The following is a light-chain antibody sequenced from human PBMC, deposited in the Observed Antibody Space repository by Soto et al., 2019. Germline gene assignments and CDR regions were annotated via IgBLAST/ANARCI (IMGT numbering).Light chain of an antibody. V-gene: IGKV1-6*01. CDR1: QSIVTY. CDR2: AAT. J-gene: IGKJ4*01. Sequence: IQMTQSPSSLSASVGDRVTITCRASQSIVTYLNWYLQKPGKAPKLLIYAATTLQSGVPSRFSGSGSGTDFTLTISSLQPEDFATYYCLQDYNYPLTFGGGTKVEIK. CDR3: LQDYNYPLT.